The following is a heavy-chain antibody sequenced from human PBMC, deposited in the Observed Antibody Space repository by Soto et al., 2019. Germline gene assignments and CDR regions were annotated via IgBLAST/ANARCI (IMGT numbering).Heavy chain of an antibody. CDR1: GASFSGFH. V-gene: IGHV4-34*01. J-gene: IGHJ6*02. CDR2: INHSGST. CDR3: ARVLRFLEWSPYYYYYGMDV. Sequence: SETLSLTCAVYGASFSGFHWSWIRQPPGKGLEWIGEINHSGSTNYNPSLKSRVTISVDTSKNQFSLKLSSVTAADTAVYYCARVLRFLEWSPYYYYYGMDVWGQGTTVTVSS. D-gene: IGHD3-3*01.